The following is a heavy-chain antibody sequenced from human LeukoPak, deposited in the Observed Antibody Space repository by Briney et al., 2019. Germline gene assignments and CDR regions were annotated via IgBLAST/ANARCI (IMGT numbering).Heavy chain of an antibody. D-gene: IGHD5-24*01. CDR3: AKAVRDTPPAASWFDP. J-gene: IGHJ5*02. V-gene: IGHV4-34*01. CDR1: GGSFSGYY. CDR2: INHSGST. Sequence: PSETLSLTCAVYGGSFSGYYWSWIRQPPGKGLEWIGEINHSGSTNYNPSLKSRVTISVDTSKNQFSLKPSSVTAADTAVYYCAKAVRDTPPAASWFDPWGQGTLVTVSS.